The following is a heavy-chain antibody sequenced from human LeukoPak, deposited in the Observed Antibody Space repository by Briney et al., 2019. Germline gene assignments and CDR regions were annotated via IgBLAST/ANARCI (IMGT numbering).Heavy chain of an antibody. Sequence: PGGSLRLSYAASGFTFSSYGMHWVRQAPGKGLEWVAVIWYDGSNKYYADSVKGRFTISRDNSKNPLYLQMNSLRAEDTAVYYCANDPSPMRGVGATNWGQGTLVTVSS. CDR1: GFTFSSYG. J-gene: IGHJ4*02. V-gene: IGHV3-33*06. D-gene: IGHD1-26*01. CDR3: ANDPSPMRGVGATN. CDR2: IWYDGSNK.